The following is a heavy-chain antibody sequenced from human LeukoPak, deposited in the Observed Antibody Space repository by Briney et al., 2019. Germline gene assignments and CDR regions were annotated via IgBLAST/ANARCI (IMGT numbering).Heavy chain of an antibody. D-gene: IGHD6-13*01. J-gene: IGHJ4*02. CDR2: INWSGEST. CDR3: ARDLSSSWYSLGY. V-gene: IGHV3-20*04. CDR1: GLTVGDYG. Sequence: PGGSLRLSCAASGLTVGDYGMSWVRQAPGKGLEWVSGINWSGESTGYADSVKGRFTISRDNAENALYLQMNSLRAEHTALYYCARDLSSSWYSLGYWGRGTLVTVSS.